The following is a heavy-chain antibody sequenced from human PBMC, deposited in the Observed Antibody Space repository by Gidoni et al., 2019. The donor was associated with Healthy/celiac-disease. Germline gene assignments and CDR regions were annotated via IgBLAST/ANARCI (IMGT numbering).Heavy chain of an antibody. Sequence: EVQLVESGGGLVQPGGSLRLSCAASGFTVSSNYMSWVRQAPGKGLEWVSVIYSGGSTYYADSVKGRFTISRDNSKNTLYLQMNSLRAEDTAVYYCARGGAVPATASLDYWGQGTLVTVSS. V-gene: IGHV3-66*01. CDR3: ARGGAVPATASLDY. J-gene: IGHJ4*02. CDR1: GFTVSSNY. D-gene: IGHD2-2*01. CDR2: IYSGGST.